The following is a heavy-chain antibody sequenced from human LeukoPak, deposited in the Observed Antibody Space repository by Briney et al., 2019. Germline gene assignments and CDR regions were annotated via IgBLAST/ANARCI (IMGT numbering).Heavy chain of an antibody. D-gene: IGHD3-22*01. Sequence: SETLSLTCAVYGGSFSGYYWSWIRQPPGKGLEWIGEINHSGSTNYNPSLKSRVTISVDTSKNQFSLRLSSVTAADTAVYYCARDRYYYDSSARYFDYWGQGTLVTVSS. J-gene: IGHJ4*02. CDR1: GGSFSGYY. CDR2: INHSGST. V-gene: IGHV4-34*01. CDR3: ARDRYYYDSSARYFDY.